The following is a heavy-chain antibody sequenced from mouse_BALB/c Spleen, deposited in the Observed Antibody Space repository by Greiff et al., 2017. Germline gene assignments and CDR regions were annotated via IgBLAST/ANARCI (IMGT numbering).Heavy chain of an antibody. J-gene: IGHJ4*01. Sequence: EVHLVESGGGLVKPGGSLKLSCAASGFAFSSYDMSWVRQTPEKRLEWVAYISSGGGSTYYPDTVKGRFTISRDNAKNTLYLQMSSLKSEDTAMYYCARQNYYGSSPFAMDYWGQGTSVTVSS. CDR2: ISSGGGST. V-gene: IGHV5-12-1*01. CDR1: GFAFSSYD. CDR3: ARQNYYGSSPFAMDY. D-gene: IGHD1-1*01.